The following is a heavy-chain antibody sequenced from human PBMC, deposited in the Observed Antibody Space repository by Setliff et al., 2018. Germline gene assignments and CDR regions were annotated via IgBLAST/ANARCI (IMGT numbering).Heavy chain of an antibody. Sequence: ASVKVSCKASGYTLTNYYMHWVRQAPGQGLEWMGIINPSGGLTKYAQKFQGRVTMTSDTSTNTVYLEVSSLRSEDTAVYYCAKVHPTPYSIYALDIWGQGTMVTVSS. V-gene: IGHV1-46*01. CDR1: GYTLTNYY. CDR2: INPSGGLT. D-gene: IGHD1-26*01. J-gene: IGHJ3*02. CDR3: AKVHPTPYSIYALDI.